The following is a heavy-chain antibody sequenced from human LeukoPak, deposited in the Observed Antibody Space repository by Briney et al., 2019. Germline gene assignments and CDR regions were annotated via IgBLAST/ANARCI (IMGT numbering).Heavy chain of an antibody. V-gene: IGHV1-69*13. CDR2: IIPIFGTA. CDR3: ARVAPAELDSSPDVFDI. J-gene: IGHJ3*02. Sequence: RASVKVSCKASGGTFSSYAISWVRQAPGQGLEWMGGIIPIFGTANYAQKFQGRVTITADESTSTAYMELSSLRSEDTAVYYCARVAPAELDSSPDVFDIWGRGTMVTVSS. CDR1: GGTFSSYA. D-gene: IGHD1-1*01.